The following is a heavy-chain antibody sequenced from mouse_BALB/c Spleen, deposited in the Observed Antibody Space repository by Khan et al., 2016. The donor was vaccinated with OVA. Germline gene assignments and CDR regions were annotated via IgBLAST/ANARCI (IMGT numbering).Heavy chain of an antibody. Sequence: QVQLKQSGAELARPGASVKLSCKASGYTFTRYWMLWVKQRPGQGLEWIGAIYPGDGDTRYTQKFKGKATLTADKSSSTAYLQLSSLASDDSAVYYWASHYGQYFDYWGQGTTLTVSS. CDR1: GYTFTRYW. CDR3: ASHYGQYFDY. D-gene: IGHD1-1*02. CDR2: IYPGDGDT. J-gene: IGHJ2*01. V-gene: IGHV1-87*01.